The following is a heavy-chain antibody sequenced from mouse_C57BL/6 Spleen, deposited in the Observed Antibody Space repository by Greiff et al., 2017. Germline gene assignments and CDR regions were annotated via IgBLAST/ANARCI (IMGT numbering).Heavy chain of an antibody. V-gene: IGHV5-9*01. CDR1: GFTFSSYT. J-gene: IGHJ4*01. CDR2: ISGGGGNT. D-gene: IGHD3-2*02. Sequence: DVKLVESGGGLVKPGGSLKLSCAASGFTFSSYTMSWVRQTPEKRLEWVATISGGGGNTYYPDSVKGRFTISRDNAKNTLYLQMSSLRSEDTALYYCARQGQLRLNYAMDYWGQGTSVTVST. CDR3: ARQGQLRLNYAMDY.